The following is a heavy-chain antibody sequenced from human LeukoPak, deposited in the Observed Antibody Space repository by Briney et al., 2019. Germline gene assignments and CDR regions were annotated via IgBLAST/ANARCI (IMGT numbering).Heavy chain of an antibody. V-gene: IGHV4-4*02. Sequence: SGTLSLTCAVSGVSISSSNWWSWVRQPPGQGLEWIGEIYHSGSTNYNPSLKSRVTISVDKSKNQFSLKLSSVTAADTAVYYCARSRPGIAAAGNDYWGQGTLVTVSS. D-gene: IGHD6-13*01. J-gene: IGHJ4*02. CDR3: ARSRPGIAAAGNDY. CDR2: IYHSGST. CDR1: GVSISSSNW.